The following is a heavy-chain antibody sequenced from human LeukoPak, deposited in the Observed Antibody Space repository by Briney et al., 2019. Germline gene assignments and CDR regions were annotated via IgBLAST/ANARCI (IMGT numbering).Heavy chain of an antibody. CDR3: ARDNPQMVEHYYGMDV. CDR2: IIPIFGTA. D-gene: IGHD2-15*01. CDR1: GGTFSSYA. Sequence: ASVKVSCKASGGTFSSYAISWVRQAPGQGLEWMGAIIPIFGTANYAQKFQGRVTITADESTSTAYMELSSLRSEDTAVYYCARDNPQMVEHYYGMDVWGKGTTVTVSS. J-gene: IGHJ6*04. V-gene: IGHV1-69*13.